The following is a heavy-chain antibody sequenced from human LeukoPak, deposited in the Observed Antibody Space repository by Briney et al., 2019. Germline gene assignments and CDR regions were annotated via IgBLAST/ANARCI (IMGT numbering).Heavy chain of an antibody. J-gene: IGHJ3*02. CDR1: GDSISSGDYY. Sequence: PSETLSLTCTVSGDSISSGDYYWSWIRQPAGKGLEWIWRISSSGSTNYNPSLKSRVTISVDTSKNQFSLKLSSVTAADTAVYFCARGPYSYDSSGAFDIWGQGTMVTVSS. D-gene: IGHD3-22*01. CDR3: ARGPYSYDSSGAFDI. CDR2: ISSSGST. V-gene: IGHV4-61*02.